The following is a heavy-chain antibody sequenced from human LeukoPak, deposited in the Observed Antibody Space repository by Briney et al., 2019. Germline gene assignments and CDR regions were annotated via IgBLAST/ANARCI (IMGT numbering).Heavy chain of an antibody. Sequence: GGSLRLSCAASGFTFSSYSMNWVRQAPGKGLEWVSSISSRSSYIYYADSVKGRFTISRDNANNSLYLQMNSLRAEDTAVYYCARRYCSSTSCYAFDIWGQGTMVTVSS. D-gene: IGHD2-2*01. CDR1: GFTFSSYS. CDR2: ISSRSSYI. V-gene: IGHV3-21*01. CDR3: ARRYCSSTSCYAFDI. J-gene: IGHJ3*02.